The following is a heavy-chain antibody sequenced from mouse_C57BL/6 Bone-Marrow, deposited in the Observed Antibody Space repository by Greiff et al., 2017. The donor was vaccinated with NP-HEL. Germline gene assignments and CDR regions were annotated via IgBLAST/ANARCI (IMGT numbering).Heavy chain of an antibody. D-gene: IGHD2-3*01. Sequence: VQLQQSGPGLVQPSQSLSITCTVSGFSLTSYGVHWVRQSPGKGLEWLGVIWRGGSTDYNAAFMSRLSITKDNSKSQVFFKMNSLQADDTAIYYCAKKPRWLLPYYYAMDYWGQGTSVTVAS. CDR3: AKKPRWLLPYYYAMDY. CDR1: GFSLTSYG. V-gene: IGHV2-5*01. CDR2: IWRGGST. J-gene: IGHJ4*01.